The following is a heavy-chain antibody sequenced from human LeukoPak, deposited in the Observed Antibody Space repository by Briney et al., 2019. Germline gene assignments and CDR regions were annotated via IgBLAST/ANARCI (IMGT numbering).Heavy chain of an antibody. CDR2: IDPTGGGT. J-gene: IGHJ3*02. CDR1: GYTFTNYH. Sequence: ASVKVSCKTSGYTFTNYHMHWVRQAPGQGLEWMGIIDPTGGGTSYTQKFQGRVNMTRDTSTSTLYMELSSLRSEDTAVCYCARARSSSWYDAYDIWGQGAMVTVSS. V-gene: IGHV1-46*01. CDR3: ARARSSSWYDAYDI. D-gene: IGHD6-13*01.